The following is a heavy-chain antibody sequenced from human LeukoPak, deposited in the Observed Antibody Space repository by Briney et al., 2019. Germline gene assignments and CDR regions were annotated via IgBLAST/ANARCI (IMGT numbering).Heavy chain of an antibody. J-gene: IGHJ4*02. CDR1: GYTFTSYG. Sequence: ASVKVSCKASGYTFTSYGITWVRQAPGQGLEWMGWISAYSGNTNYAQKLQGRVTMTTDTSTSTAYMELRSLRSDDTAVYYCAREDIVGAQRLFDYWGQGTLVTVSS. CDR3: AREDIVGAQRLFDY. V-gene: IGHV1-18*01. D-gene: IGHD1-26*01. CDR2: ISAYSGNT.